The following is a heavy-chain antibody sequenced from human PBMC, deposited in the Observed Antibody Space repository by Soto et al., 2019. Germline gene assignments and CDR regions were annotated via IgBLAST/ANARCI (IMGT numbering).Heavy chain of an antibody. Sequence: ASVKVSCKASGGTFSSYAISWVRQAPGQGLEWMGGIIPIFGTANYAQKFQGRVTITADESTSTAYMELSSLRSEDTAVYYCARNTVTRTGTYYYYYGMDVWGQGTTVTVSS. J-gene: IGHJ6*02. CDR2: IIPIFGTA. CDR3: ARNTVTRTGTYYYYYGMDV. D-gene: IGHD4-17*01. V-gene: IGHV1-69*13. CDR1: GGTFSSYA.